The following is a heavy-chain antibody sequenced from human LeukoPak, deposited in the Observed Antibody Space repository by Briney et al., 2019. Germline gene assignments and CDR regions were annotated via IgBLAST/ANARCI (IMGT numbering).Heavy chain of an antibody. V-gene: IGHV1-69*05. D-gene: IGHD6-13*01. Sequence: ASVKVSCKASGGTFSSYAISWVRQAPGQGLKWMGGIIPIFGTANYAQKFQGRVTITTDESTSTAYMELSSLRSEDTAVYYCARVYRSSLMYSSPAERGGWFDPWGQGTLVTVSS. CDR3: ARVYRSSLMYSSPAERGGWFDP. CDR1: GGTFSSYA. J-gene: IGHJ5*02. CDR2: IIPIFGTA.